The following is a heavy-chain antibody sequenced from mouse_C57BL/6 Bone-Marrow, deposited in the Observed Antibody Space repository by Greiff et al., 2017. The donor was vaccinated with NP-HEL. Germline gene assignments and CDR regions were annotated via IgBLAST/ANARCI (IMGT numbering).Heavy chain of an antibody. D-gene: IGHD1-1*01. J-gene: IGHJ2*01. CDR1: GFTFSSYA. CDR3: ARDRIPFYYYGKEYYFDY. Sequence: EVQGVESGGGLVKPGGSLKLSCAASGFTFSSYAMSWVRQTPEKRLEWVATISDGGSYTYYPDNVKGRFTISRDNAKNNLYLQMSQLKSEDTAMYYCARDRIPFYYYGKEYYFDYWGQGTTLTVSS. V-gene: IGHV5-4*01. CDR2: ISDGGSYT.